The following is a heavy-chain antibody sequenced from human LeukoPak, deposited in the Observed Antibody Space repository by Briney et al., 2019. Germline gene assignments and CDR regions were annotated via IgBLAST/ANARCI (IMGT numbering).Heavy chain of an antibody. J-gene: IGHJ4*02. V-gene: IGHV3-23*01. Sequence: QPGGSLRLSCAPSGFTFDNFAMTWVRQAPGKGLEWVSEITGSGGSTYYADSVKGRFTISRDKSKNTLYLQMNSLRAEDTAIYYCARELFDFDYWGQGTLVTVSS. CDR3: ARELFDFDY. CDR2: ITGSGGST. CDR1: GFTFDNFA. D-gene: IGHD3-10*01.